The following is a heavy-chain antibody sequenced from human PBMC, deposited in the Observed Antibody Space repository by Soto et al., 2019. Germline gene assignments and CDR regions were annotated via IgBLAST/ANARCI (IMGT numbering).Heavy chain of an antibody. CDR2: ITTRSRYI. J-gene: IGHJ4*02. CDR3: ARDGSTIQATTYFDS. D-gene: IGHD1-26*01. V-gene: IGHV3-21*01. CDR1: GFTFSSYT. Sequence: NPGGSLRLSCAASGFTFSSYTMNWVRQAPGKGLEWVSSITTRSRYIYYADSVKGRFTVSRNDATNSLDLQMKSLRGEDTAVYYCARDGSTIQATTYFDSWGQGTLVTSPQ.